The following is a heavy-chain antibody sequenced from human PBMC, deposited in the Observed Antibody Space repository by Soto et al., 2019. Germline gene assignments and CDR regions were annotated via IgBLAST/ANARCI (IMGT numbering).Heavy chain of an antibody. CDR1: VDAFTSYG. D-gene: IGHD3-22*01. Sequence: ASVEVSCAASVDAFTSYGMNCVRPAPSRGLEWMGWINPGNGNTKYSQQFQGRVIIDRDTSASTAYMELSSLRSEDTAVYYCARGGYFDSSNYLAYWGLGTLVTVSS. CDR3: ARGGYFDSSNYLAY. CDR2: INPGNGNT. V-gene: IGHV1-3*01. J-gene: IGHJ4*02.